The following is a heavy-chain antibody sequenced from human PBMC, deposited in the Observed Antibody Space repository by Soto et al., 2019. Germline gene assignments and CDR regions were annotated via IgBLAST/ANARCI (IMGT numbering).Heavy chain of an antibody. D-gene: IGHD3-10*01. CDR1: GYTFTSYG. J-gene: IGHJ6*03. Sequence: GASVKVSCKASGYTFTSYGISWVRQAPGQGLEWMGWISANNGNTGYAQKFQGRVTMTENTSTSTAYMELSSLRSEDTAVYYCARGNLWFGELSNLFYYYYMDVWGKGTTVTVSS. CDR3: ARGNLWFGELSNLFYYYYMDV. CDR2: ISANNGNT. V-gene: IGHV1-8*02.